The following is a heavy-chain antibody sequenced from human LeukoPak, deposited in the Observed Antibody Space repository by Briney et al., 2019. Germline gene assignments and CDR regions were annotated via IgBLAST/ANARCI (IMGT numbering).Heavy chain of an antibody. Sequence: SETLSLTCTVSGGSISSYYWSWIRQPAGKGLEGIGRIYTSGSTNYNPSLKSRVTMSVDTSKNQFSLKLSSVTAADTAVYYCASASRTVAGYYYYGMDVWGQGTTVTVSS. V-gene: IGHV4-4*07. J-gene: IGHJ6*02. CDR2: IYTSGST. CDR3: ASASRTVAGYYYYGMDV. D-gene: IGHD6-19*01. CDR1: GGSISSYY.